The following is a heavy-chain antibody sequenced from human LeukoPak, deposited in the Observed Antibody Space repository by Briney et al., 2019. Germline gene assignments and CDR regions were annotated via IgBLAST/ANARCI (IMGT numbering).Heavy chain of an antibody. D-gene: IGHD2-21*02. CDR1: GLTFSNAW. V-gene: IGHV4-4*02. CDR3: ARDRCGGDCPLDY. CDR2: IYHSGST. J-gene: IGHJ4*02. Sequence: PGGSLRLSCAASGLTFSNAWMSWVRQPPGKGLEWIGEIYHSGSTNYNPSLKSRVTISVDKSKNQFSLKLSSVTAADTAVYYCARDRCGGDCPLDYWGQGTLVTVSS.